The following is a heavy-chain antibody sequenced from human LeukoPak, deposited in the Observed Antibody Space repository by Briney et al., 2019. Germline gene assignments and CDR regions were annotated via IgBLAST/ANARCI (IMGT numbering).Heavy chain of an antibody. CDR1: GYTFTGQY. Sequence: GASVKVSCKASGYTFTGQYLHWVRQAPGQGLEWMGWINPNSGGTNYAQNFQGRVTMTRDTSISTAYMDLSSLRSEDTAVYYCAGGLEGDSSDYSLFNFDYWGQGTLVTVSS. V-gene: IGHV1-2*02. J-gene: IGHJ4*02. CDR3: AGGLEGDSSDYSLFNFDY. D-gene: IGHD3-22*01. CDR2: INPNSGGT.